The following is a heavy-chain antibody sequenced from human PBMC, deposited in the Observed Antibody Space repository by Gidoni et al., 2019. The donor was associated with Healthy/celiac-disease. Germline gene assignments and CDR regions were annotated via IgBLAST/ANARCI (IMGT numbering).Heavy chain of an antibody. CDR3: ARRITMVRGADYYYYYGMDV. D-gene: IGHD3-10*01. CDR1: GSSFTSSC. Sequence: EVQLVQYGAELKMPGESLKISCTGSGSSFTSSCIVWGRQMPGKGLEWMGMIYPGEYDTRNSPYFKGKVTIAADKSISTAYLKWSSMKASDTAMYYCARRITMVRGADYYYYYGMDVWGQGTTVTVSS. J-gene: IGHJ6*02. V-gene: IGHV5-51*01. CDR2: IYPGEYDT.